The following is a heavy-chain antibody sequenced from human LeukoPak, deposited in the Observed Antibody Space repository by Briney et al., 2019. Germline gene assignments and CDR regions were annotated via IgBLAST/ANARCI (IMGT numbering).Heavy chain of an antibody. Sequence: GRSLRLSCAASGFTFSSYGMHWVRQAPGKGLEWVADIWFDGKNEHFADSVKGRFTISRDNSKNTMYLQINSLRAEDTAVYYCARDRHCANGVCHSPPGMDVWGQGTTVTVSS. CDR1: GFTFSSYG. V-gene: IGHV3-33*01. CDR2: IWFDGKNE. J-gene: IGHJ6*02. CDR3: ARDRHCANGVCHSPPGMDV. D-gene: IGHD2-8*01.